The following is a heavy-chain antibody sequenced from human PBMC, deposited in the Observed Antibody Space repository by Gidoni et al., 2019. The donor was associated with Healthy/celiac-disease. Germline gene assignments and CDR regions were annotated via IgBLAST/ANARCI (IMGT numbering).Heavy chain of an antibody. CDR1: GFTFSSYA. V-gene: IGHV3-30-3*01. D-gene: IGHD3-22*01. J-gene: IGHJ4*02. CDR3: ARSYYDSSGYYYFDY. Sequence: QVQLVESGGGVVQPGRSLRLSCAASGFTFSSYAMHWVRQAPGKGLEWVAVISYDGSNKYYADSVKGRFTISRDNSKNTLYLQMNSLRAEDTAVYYCARSYYDSSGYYYFDYWGQGTLVTVSS. CDR2: ISYDGSNK.